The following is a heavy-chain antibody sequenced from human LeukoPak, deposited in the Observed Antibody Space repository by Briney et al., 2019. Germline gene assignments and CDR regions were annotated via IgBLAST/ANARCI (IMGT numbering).Heavy chain of an antibody. D-gene: IGHD2-2*01. V-gene: IGHV3-23*01. CDR3: AKEMRVRYCSSTSCYGVDY. CDR1: GFTFGSYA. Sequence: GGSLRLSCAGSGFTFGSYAMSWVRQAPGKGLEWVSSISGTGASTFYADSVKGRFTISRDNSKNTLYLQMNSLRAEDTAVYYCAKEMRVRYCSSTSCYGVDYWGQGTLVTVSS. CDR2: ISGTGAST. J-gene: IGHJ4*02.